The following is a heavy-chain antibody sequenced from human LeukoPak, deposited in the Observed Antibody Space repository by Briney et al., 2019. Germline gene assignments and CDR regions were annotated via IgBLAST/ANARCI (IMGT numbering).Heavy chain of an antibody. CDR2: INAGNGNT. V-gene: IGHV1-3*01. CDR3: AREDIVVVPAAQHTYYYGMDV. D-gene: IGHD2-2*01. Sequence: GASVKVSCKASGYTFTSYGISWVRQAPGQRLEWMGWINAGNGNTKYSQKFQGRVTITRDTSASTAYMELSSLRSEDTAVYYCAREDIVVVPAAQHTYYYGMDVWGQGTTVTVSS. CDR1: GYTFTSYG. J-gene: IGHJ6*02.